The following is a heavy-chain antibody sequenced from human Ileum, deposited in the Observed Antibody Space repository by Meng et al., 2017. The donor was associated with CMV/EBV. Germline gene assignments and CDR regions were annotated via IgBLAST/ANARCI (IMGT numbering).Heavy chain of an antibody. CDR1: GDSISNYF. CDR2: ISPSGNI. D-gene: IGHD3-22*01. J-gene: IGHJ4*02. Sequence: QVDRQESGPGLVRPSETLSHTCTVAGDSISNYFWSWIRQPAGKKLEWIGRISPSGNINYIPSLKGRVTMSLDASNNQIYLNLTSVTATDTALYYCARGESRGYYYFDYWGQGILVTVSS. CDR3: ARGESRGYYYFDY. V-gene: IGHV4-4*07.